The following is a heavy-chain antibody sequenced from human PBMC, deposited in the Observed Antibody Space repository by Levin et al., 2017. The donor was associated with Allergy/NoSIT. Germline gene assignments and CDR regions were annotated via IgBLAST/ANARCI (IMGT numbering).Heavy chain of an antibody. J-gene: IGHJ5*02. D-gene: IGHD3-22*01. CDR3: AGMDYYDRRVLNWFDP. CDR2: MNPNSGNT. V-gene: IGHV1-8*01. CDR1: GYTFTSYD. Sequence: ASVKVSCKASGYTFTSYDINWVRRATGQGLEWMGWMNPNSGNTGYAQKFQGRVTMTRNTSISTAYMELSSLRSEDTAVYYCAGMDYYDRRVLNWFDPWGQGTLVTVSS.